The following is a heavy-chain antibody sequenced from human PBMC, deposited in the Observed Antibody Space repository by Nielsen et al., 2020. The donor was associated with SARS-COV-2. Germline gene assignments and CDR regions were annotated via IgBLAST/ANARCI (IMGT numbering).Heavy chain of an antibody. CDR1: GFTFSSYG. CDR2: ISYDGSNK. CDR3: AKDLGPGYVAAAMLGYYYYYGIDV. D-gene: IGHD2-2*01. V-gene: IGHV3-30*18. Sequence: GESLKISCAASGFTFSSYGMHWVRQAPGKGLEWVAVISYDGSNKYYADSVKGRFTISRDNSKNTLYLQMNSLRAEGTAVYYCAKDLGPGYVAAAMLGYYYYYGIDVWGQGTTVTVSS. J-gene: IGHJ6*02.